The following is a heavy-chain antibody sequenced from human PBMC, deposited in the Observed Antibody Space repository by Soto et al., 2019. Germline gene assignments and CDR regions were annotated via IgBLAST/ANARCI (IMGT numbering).Heavy chain of an antibody. D-gene: IGHD3-10*01. J-gene: IGHJ4*02. CDR2: IRQDGGEK. CDR3: ARMSIGSYSFEL. CDR1: GFALSAYW. V-gene: IGHV3-7*05. Sequence: PGGSLRLSCTASGFALSAYWMTWVRQTPGKRLEWVAYIRQDGGEKYYVDSVRGRFTISRDNAKNSLYLQTSSVRADDTAVYYCARMSIGSYSFELWGQGTQV.